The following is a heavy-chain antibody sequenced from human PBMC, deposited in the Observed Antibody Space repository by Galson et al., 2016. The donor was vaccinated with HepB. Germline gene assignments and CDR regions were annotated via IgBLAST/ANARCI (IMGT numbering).Heavy chain of an antibody. CDR3: AKDLHYGGNFEGYFEY. Sequence: SLRLSCAASGFTFSSYAMSWVRQAPGKGLEWVSAISGSGVTTYYADSVKGRFTFSRDNSKNTLYLQMNSLRVEDTAVYYCAKDLHYGGNFEGYFEYWGQGTLATVSS. D-gene: IGHD4-23*01. CDR1: GFTFSSYA. CDR2: ISGSGVTT. V-gene: IGHV3-23*01. J-gene: IGHJ4*02.